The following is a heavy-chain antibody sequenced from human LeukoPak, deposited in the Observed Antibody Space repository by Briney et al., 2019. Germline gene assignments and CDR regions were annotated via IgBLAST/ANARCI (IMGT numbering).Heavy chain of an antibody. CDR3: ARDGYYYDSSGYSSFDP. V-gene: IGHV3-7*01. J-gene: IGHJ5*02. CDR1: GFTFSSYW. Sequence: PGGSLRLSCAASGFTFSSYWMSWVRQAPGKGLEWVANVKQDGSEKYYVDSVKGRFTISRDNAKNSLYLQMNSLRAEDTAVYYCARDGYYYDSSGYSSFDPWGQGTLVTVSS. CDR2: VKQDGSEK. D-gene: IGHD3-22*01.